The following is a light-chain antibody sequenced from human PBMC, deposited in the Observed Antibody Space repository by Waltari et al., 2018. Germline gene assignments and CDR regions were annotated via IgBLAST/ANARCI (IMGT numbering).Light chain of an antibody. CDR1: QNVNSN. Sequence: EIIMTQSPATLSLSPGERATLSCRASQNVNSNLAWYQQKPGQAPRLLIYGASIRATGIPARFSGSGSGTQFTLTIGSLQPEDVATYYCQKYNSVPYTFGQGTKLEIK. CDR3: QKYNSVPYT. J-gene: IGKJ2*01. V-gene: IGKV3-15*01. CDR2: GAS.